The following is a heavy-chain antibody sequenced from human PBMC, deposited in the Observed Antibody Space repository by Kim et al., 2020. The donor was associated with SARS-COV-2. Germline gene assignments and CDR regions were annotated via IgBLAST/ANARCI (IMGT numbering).Heavy chain of an antibody. J-gene: IGHJ5*02. CDR1: GFTFSSYA. CDR3: ARDGGNWFDP. D-gene: IGHD3-16*01. V-gene: IGHV3-30-3*01. Sequence: GGSLRLSCAASGFTFSSYAMHWVRQAPGKGLEWVAVISYDGSNKYYADSVKGRFTISRDNSKNTPYLQMNSLRAEDTAVYYCARDGGNWFDPWGQGTLVTVSS. CDR2: ISYDGSNK.